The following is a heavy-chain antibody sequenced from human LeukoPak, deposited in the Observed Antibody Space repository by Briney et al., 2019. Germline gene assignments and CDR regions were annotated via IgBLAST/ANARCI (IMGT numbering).Heavy chain of an antibody. CDR2: IYYSGST. CDR1: GGSISSYY. J-gene: IGHJ2*01. V-gene: IGHV4-30-4*08. D-gene: IGHD4-23*01. Sequence: SETLSLTCTVSGGSISSYYWSWIRQPPGKGLEWIGYIYYSGSTYYNPSLKSRVTISVDTSKNQFSLKLSSVTAADTAVYYCAREETTVVRDWYFDLWGRGTLVTVSS. CDR3: AREETTVVRDWYFDL.